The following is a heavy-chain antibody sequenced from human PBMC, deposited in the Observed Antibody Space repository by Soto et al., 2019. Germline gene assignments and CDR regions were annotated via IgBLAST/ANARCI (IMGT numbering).Heavy chain of an antibody. CDR3: AKDWLAVRGEPPTD. D-gene: IGHD3-10*01. J-gene: IGHJ4*02. CDR2: ISSSSSTI. Sequence: TGGALRLSCAASGFTFSSYSMNWVRPAPGKGLEWVSYISSSSSTIYYADSVKGRFTISRDNAKNSLYLQMNSLRAEDTAVYYCAKDWLAVRGEPPTDWGQGTLVTVSS. CDR1: GFTFSSYS. V-gene: IGHV3-48*01.